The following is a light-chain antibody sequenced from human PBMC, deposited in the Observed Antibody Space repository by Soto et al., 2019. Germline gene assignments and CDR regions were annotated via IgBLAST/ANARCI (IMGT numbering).Light chain of an antibody. CDR3: QQANSFPLT. CDR1: QSISNW. V-gene: IGKV1-12*01. J-gene: IGKJ4*01. CDR2: AAS. Sequence: IPMTQSHSTLPASVADRVTITCRASQSISNWLAWYQQKPGKAPNLLIYAASSLHSGVPSRFSGSGSGTDFTLTISSLQPEDFATYYCQQANSFPLTFGGGTKVDIK.